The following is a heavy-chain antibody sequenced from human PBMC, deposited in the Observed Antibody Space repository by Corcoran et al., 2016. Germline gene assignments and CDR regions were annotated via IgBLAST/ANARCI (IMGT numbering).Heavy chain of an antibody. D-gene: IGHD6-19*01. CDR1: GFTFGDYA. J-gene: IGHJ4*02. Sequence: EVQLVESGGGLVQPGRSLRLSCTASGFTFGDYAMSWFRQAPGKGLEWVGFIRSKAYGGTTEYAASVKGRFTISRDDSKSIAYLQMNSLKTEDTAVYYCTRDRSQWLVRGRYLDYWGQGTLVTVSS. CDR2: IRSKAYGGTT. CDR3: TRDRSQWLVRGRYLDY. V-gene: IGHV3-49*03.